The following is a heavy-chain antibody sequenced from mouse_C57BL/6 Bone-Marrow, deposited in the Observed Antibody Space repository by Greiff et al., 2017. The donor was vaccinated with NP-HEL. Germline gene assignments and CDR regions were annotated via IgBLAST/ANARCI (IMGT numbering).Heavy chain of an antibody. CDR2: IDPANGNT. J-gene: IGHJ1*03. Sequence: VQLKESVAELVRPGASVKLSCTASGFNIKNTYMHWVKQRPEQGLEWIGRIDPANGNTKYAPKFQGKATITADTSSNTAYLQLSSLTSEDTAIYYCAEGYGSSSWYFDVWGTGTTVTVSS. CDR1: GFNIKNTY. V-gene: IGHV14-3*01. CDR3: AEGYGSSSWYFDV. D-gene: IGHD1-1*01.